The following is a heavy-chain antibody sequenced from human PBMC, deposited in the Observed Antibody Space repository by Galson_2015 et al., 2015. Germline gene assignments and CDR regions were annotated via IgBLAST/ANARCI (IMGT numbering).Heavy chain of an antibody. CDR2: ISSSSSYI. J-gene: IGHJ4*02. CDR1: GFTFSSYS. CDR3: ARDYIAAHHYFDY. D-gene: IGHD2-2*02. Sequence: SLRLSCAASGFTFSSYSMNWVRQAPGKGLEWVSSISSSSSYIYYADSVKGRFTISRDNAKNSLYLQMNSLRAEDTAVYYCARDYIAAHHYFDYWGQGTLVTVSS. V-gene: IGHV3-21*01.